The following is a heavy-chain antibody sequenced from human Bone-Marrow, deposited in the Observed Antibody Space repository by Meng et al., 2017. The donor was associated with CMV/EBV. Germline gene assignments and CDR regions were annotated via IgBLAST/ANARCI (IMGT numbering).Heavy chain of an antibody. CDR3: ARDGKDIVVVPAAQEGWFDP. D-gene: IGHD2-2*01. CDR2: ISGGGGST. V-gene: IGHV3-23*01. J-gene: IGHJ5*02. CDR1: GFAFSSYA. Sequence: GESLKISCAASGFAFSSYAMNWVRQSPGKGLQWVSSISGGGGSTYYADSVKGRFTISRDSSKNTLYLQMNALRAEDTAVYYCARDGKDIVVVPAAQEGWFDPWGQGTLVTVSS.